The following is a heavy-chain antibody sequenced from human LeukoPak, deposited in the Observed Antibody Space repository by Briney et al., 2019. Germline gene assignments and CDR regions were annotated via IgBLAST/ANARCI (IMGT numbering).Heavy chain of an antibody. CDR1: GGSFSGYY. Sequence: SETLSLTCAVYGGSFSGYYWSWIRQPPGKGLEWIGEINHSGSTNYNLSLKSRVTISVDTSKNQFSLKLSSVTAADTAVYYCARRYDFWSGYPPPLDYWGQGTLVTVSS. D-gene: IGHD3-3*01. CDR3: ARRYDFWSGYPPPLDY. V-gene: IGHV4-34*01. CDR2: INHSGST. J-gene: IGHJ4*02.